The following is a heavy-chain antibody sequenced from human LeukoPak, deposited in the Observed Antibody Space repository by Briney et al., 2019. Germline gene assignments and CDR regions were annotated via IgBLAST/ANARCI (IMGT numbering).Heavy chain of an antibody. D-gene: IGHD3-3*01. CDR2: ISSSSSYI. J-gene: IGHJ4*02. V-gene: IGHV3-21*01. Sequence: GGSLRLSCAASGSTFSSYSMNWVRQAPGKGLEWVSSISSSSSYIYYADSVKGRFTISRDNAKNSLYLQMNSLRAEDTAVYYCARDLNDFWSGSPAFVYWGQGTLVTVSS. CDR1: GSTFSSYS. CDR3: ARDLNDFWSGSPAFVY.